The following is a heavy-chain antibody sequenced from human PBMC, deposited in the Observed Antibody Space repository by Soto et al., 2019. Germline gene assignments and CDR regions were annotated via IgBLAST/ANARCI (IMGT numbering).Heavy chain of an antibody. V-gene: IGHV1-69*18. J-gene: IGHJ6*02. CDR3: ARCQQPPDTADPYAVDV. Sequence: QVQLVQSGTEVKKPGASVKVSCKASGGTFSRSGFHWVRQAPGQGLEWMGMIVPSVDTTNYAQKFQARVTSSADQLTSTVYMELRSLRSEDTAVYYCARCQQPPDTADPYAVDVWGQGARVIVSS. CDR2: IVPSVDTT. D-gene: IGHD5-18*01. CDR1: GGTFSRSG.